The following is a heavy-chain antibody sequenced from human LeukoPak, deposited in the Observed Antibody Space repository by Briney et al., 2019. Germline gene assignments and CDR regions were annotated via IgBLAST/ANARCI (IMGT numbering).Heavy chain of an antibody. Sequence: GGSLCPSCAASGFTFSSYSINWVRQAPGKGLEWVSYLASDRTTIYYADSVKGRFTMSRDNAKNSLYLRMDSLRAEDTAVYYCARGYNRSLDSWGQGTMVRVCS. J-gene: IGHJ4*02. CDR3: ARGYNRSLDS. CDR1: GFTFSSYS. V-gene: IGHV3-48*01. CDR2: LASDRTTI. D-gene: IGHD1-14*01.